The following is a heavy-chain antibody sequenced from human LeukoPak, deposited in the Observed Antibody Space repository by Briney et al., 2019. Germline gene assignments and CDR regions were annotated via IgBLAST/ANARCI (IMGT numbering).Heavy chain of an antibody. V-gene: IGHV4-34*01. CDR3: ARHYYDSSGYYYIFDY. Sequence: SETLSLTCAVSAGSFSGYYWNWIRQPPGKGLEWIGEVNHSGFTNYNPSLKSRVTISVDTSNRQFSLRLTSVTAADTAVYYCARHYYDSSGYYYIFDYWGQGTLVTVSS. D-gene: IGHD3-22*01. CDR1: AGSFSGYY. J-gene: IGHJ4*02. CDR2: VNHSGFT.